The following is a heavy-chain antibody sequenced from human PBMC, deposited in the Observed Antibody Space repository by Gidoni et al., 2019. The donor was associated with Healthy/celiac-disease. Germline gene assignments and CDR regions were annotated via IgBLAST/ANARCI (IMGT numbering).Heavy chain of an antibody. CDR2: IYHSGST. D-gene: IGHD6-19*01. J-gene: IGHJ5*02. CDR3: ARAHEAPNIAVAGNWFDP. Sequence: QVQLQESGPGLVKPSGTLSLTCAVSGGSISSSNWWSWVRQPPGKGLEWIGEIYHSGSTTYNPSLKIRVTISVDKSKNQFSLKRSSVTAADTAVYYCARAHEAPNIAVAGNWFDPWGQGTLVTVSS. V-gene: IGHV4-4*02. CDR1: GGSISSSNW.